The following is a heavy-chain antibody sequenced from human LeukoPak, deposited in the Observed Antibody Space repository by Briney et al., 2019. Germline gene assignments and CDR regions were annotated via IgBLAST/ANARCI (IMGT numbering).Heavy chain of an antibody. CDR2: ISGSGGNT. V-gene: IGHV3-23*01. Sequence: XFTXXNYAMNWVRQAPGKGLEWVSSISGSGGNTYYADSVKGRFTISRDNSKNTLYLQMNSLRADDTAVYYXXXXXXXTSXXYWGQGTLVTVSS. J-gene: IGHJ4*02. CDR3: XXXXXXTSXXY. CDR1: XFTXXNYA.